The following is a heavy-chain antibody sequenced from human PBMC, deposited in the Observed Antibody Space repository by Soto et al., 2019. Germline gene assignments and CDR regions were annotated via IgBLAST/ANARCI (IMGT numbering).Heavy chain of an antibody. CDR3: AKWAVVAGRGWFDP. V-gene: IGHV3-23*01. CDR2: ISGSGGNT. Sequence: EVQLLESGGGLVQPGGSLRLSCAASGFTFSSYAMIWVRQAPGKGLEWISDISGSGGNTHYADSVKGRFTISRDNSNNMLYLQRNSLRAEDTAIYYCAKWAVVAGRGWFDPWGQGTLVTVSS. D-gene: IGHD2-15*01. J-gene: IGHJ5*02. CDR1: GFTFSSYA.